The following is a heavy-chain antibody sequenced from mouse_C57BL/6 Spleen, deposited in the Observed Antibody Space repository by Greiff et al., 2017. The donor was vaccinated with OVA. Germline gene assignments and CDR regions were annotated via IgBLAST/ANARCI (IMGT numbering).Heavy chain of an antibody. CDR2: IDPSDSET. D-gene: IGHD1-1*01. V-gene: IGHV1-52*01. Sequence: VKLQQPGAELVRPGSSVKLSCKASGYTFTSYWMHWVKQRPIQGLEWIGNIDPSDSETHYNQKFKDKATLTVDKSSSTAYMQLSSLTSEDSAVYYCARGGLLRDYFDYWGQGTTLTVSS. J-gene: IGHJ2*01. CDR3: ARGGLLRDYFDY. CDR1: GYTFTSYW.